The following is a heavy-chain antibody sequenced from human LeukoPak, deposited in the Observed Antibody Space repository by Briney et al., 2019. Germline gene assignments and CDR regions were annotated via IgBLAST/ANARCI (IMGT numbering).Heavy chain of an antibody. CDR1: GFTFSNAW. V-gene: IGHV3-15*01. Sequence: GGSLRLSCAASGFTFSNAWMSWVRQAPGKGLEWVGRITSKTDGGTTDYAAPAKGRFTISRDDSKNTLYLQMNSLKTEDTAVYYCTRQSDYWGQGTLVAVSS. CDR3: TRQSDY. CDR2: ITSKTDGGTT. J-gene: IGHJ4*02.